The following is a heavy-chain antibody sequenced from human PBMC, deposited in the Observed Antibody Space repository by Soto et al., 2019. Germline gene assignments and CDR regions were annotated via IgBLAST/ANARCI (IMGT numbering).Heavy chain of an antibody. CDR3: AKEAEMATTPLFDY. Sequence: QVQLVKSGGGVVQPGRSLRLSCAASGFTFSSYGMHWVRQAPGKGLEWVAVISYDGSNKYYADSVKGRFTISRDNSKNTLYLQMNSLRAEDTAVYYCAKEAEMATTPLFDYWGQGTLVTVSS. CDR2: ISYDGSNK. CDR1: GFTFSSYG. D-gene: IGHD5-12*01. J-gene: IGHJ4*02. V-gene: IGHV3-30*18.